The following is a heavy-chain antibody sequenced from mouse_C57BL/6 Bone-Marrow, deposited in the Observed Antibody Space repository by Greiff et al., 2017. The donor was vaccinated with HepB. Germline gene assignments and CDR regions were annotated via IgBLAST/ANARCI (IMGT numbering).Heavy chain of an antibody. CDR2: INPYNGDT. Sequence: EVKVVESGPELVKPGDSVKISCKASGYSFTGYFMNWVMQSHGKSLEWIGRINPYNGDTFYNQKFKGKATLTVDKSSSTAHMELRSLTSEDSAVYYCARRGWGHYYAMDYWGQGTSVTVSS. D-gene: IGHD1-1*02. J-gene: IGHJ4*01. CDR3: ARRGWGHYYAMDY. CDR1: GYSFTGYF. V-gene: IGHV1-20*01.